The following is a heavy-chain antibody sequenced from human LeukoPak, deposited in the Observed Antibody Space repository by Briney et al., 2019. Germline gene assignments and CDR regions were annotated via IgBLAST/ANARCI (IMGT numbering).Heavy chain of an antibody. CDR2: IKQDGSEK. CDR3: ARDGAYCGGDCYLHIDY. D-gene: IGHD2-21*02. V-gene: IGHV3-7*01. J-gene: IGHJ4*02. CDR1: GFTFSSYW. Sequence: GGSLRLSCAASGFTFSSYWMSWVRQAPGKGLEWVANIKQDGSEKYYVDSVKGRFTISRDNAKNSLYLQMNSLRAEDTAVYYCARDGAYCGGDCYLHIDYWGQGTLVTVSS.